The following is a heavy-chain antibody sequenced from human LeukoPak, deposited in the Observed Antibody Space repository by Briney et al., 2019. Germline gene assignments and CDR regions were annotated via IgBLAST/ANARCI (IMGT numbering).Heavy chain of an antibody. CDR3: AIYYYDSSGHFPVDY. Sequence: ASVKVSCKASGGTFSSYAISWVPQAPGQGLEWMGGIIPIFGTANYAQKFQGRVTITTDESTSTAYMELSSLRSEDTAVYYCAIYYYDSSGHFPVDYWGQGTLVTVSS. D-gene: IGHD3-22*01. CDR1: GGTFSSYA. CDR2: IIPIFGTA. V-gene: IGHV1-69*05. J-gene: IGHJ4*02.